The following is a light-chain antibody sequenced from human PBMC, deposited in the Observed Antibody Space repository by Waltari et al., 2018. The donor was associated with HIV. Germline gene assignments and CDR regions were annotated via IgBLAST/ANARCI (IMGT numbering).Light chain of an antibody. CDR2: DAS. J-gene: IGKJ3*01. CDR3: QQSKNYPFT. Sequence: AIQLTQSPSSLSPSVGDRVTITCRASQGISSALAWYQQKPGKAPKLLIYDASSLESGVPSRFSGSGSGTDFTLTISSLQPEDFATYYCQQSKNYPFTFGPGTKVDIK. CDR1: QGISSA. V-gene: IGKV1D-13*01.